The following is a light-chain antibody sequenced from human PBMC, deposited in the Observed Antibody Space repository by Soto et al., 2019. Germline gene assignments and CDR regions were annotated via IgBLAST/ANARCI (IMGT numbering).Light chain of an antibody. Sequence: QSALTQPASVSGSPGQSITISCTGTSSDVGGYNFVSWYQQHPGKAPKVMIFEVSNRPSGVSNRFSGSKSGNTASLTISGLQAEDEADYSCSSYASSSTLVFGTGTTVTVL. CDR3: SSYASSSTLV. J-gene: IGLJ1*01. CDR1: SSDVGGYNF. CDR2: EVS. V-gene: IGLV2-14*01.